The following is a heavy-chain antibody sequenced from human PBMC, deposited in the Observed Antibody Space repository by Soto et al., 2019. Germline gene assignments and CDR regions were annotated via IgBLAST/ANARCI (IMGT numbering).Heavy chain of an antibody. J-gene: IGHJ6*02. D-gene: IGHD3-3*01. V-gene: IGHV1-24*01. CDR2: FDPEDGET. CDR1: GYTLTELS. Sequence: ASVNVSCKVSGYTLTELSLHWVRQAPGKGLEWMGGFDPEDGETIYAQKFQGRVTMTEDTSTDTAYMELSSLRSEDTAVYYCATDTHHYTLRLTYGMDVWGQGTTVTVSS. CDR3: ATDTHHYTLRLTYGMDV.